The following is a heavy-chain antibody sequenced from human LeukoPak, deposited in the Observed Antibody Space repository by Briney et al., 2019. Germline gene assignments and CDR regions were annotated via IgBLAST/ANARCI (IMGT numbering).Heavy chain of an antibody. Sequence: GGSLRLSCAASGFTVSGRYMSWVRQAPGKGLEWVSVIYSGGSTYYADSVKGRFTISRDNSKNTLYLQMNSLRAEDTAVYYCAREGDSRWGELSPWGQGTLVTVSA. CDR2: IYSGGST. D-gene: IGHD3-16*02. CDR3: AREGDSRWGELSP. CDR1: GFTVSGRY. V-gene: IGHV3-66*01. J-gene: IGHJ1*01.